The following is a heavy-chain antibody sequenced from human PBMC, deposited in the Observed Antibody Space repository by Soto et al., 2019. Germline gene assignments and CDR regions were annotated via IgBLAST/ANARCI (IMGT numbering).Heavy chain of an antibody. CDR3: ARNGYCVSTSCYSDYYSGMDV. D-gene: IGHD2-2*02. Sequence: QVQLVQSGAEVKKPGSSVKVSCKASGGTFSSYDISWVRQAPGQGLEWMGGIIRIFGTANYAQKFQGRVTITADESTSTAYMELSSLRSEDTAVYYCARNGYCVSTSCYSDYYSGMDVWGQGTTVTVSS. J-gene: IGHJ6*02. CDR2: IIRIFGTA. CDR1: GGTFSSYD. V-gene: IGHV1-69*12.